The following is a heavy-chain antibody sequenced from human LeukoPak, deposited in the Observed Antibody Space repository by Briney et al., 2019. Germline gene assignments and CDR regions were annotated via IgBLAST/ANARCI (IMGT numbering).Heavy chain of an antibody. CDR3: ARVSVYAMYYYYYMDV. CDR1: GGSFSGYY. J-gene: IGHJ6*03. V-gene: IGHV4-34*01. D-gene: IGHD2-8*01. Sequence: SETLSLTCAVYGGSFSGYYWSWIRQPPGKGLEWIGEINHSGSTNYNPSLKSRVTISVDTSKNQFSLKLSSVTAADTAVYYCARVSVYAMYYYYYMDVWGKGTTVTVSS. CDR2: INHSGST.